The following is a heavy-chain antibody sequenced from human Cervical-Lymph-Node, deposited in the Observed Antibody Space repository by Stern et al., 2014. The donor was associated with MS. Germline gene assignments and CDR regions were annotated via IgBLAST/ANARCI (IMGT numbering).Heavy chain of an antibody. Sequence: QVQLQESGPGLVKPSQTLSLTCAVTGGSIRSAEYYWSWIRQSPGKGLEWMGYIHNSGTTYYNPSLKSRVTISVDTSKNQFSLKVRSVTAADTAVYYCSRDADAYSLVFGYWGRGTLVTVSS. V-gene: IGHV4-30-4*01. CDR1: GGSIRSAEYY. CDR3: SRDADAYSLVFGY. D-gene: IGHD5-24*01. CDR2: IHNSGTT. J-gene: IGHJ4*02.